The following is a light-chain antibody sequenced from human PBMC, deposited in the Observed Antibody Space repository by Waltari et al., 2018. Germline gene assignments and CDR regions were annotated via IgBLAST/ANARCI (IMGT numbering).Light chain of an antibody. Sequence: DVVMTQSPLSLPVTPGQPASISCRSSQSLVYRDGDTYLNWFHQRPGQSPRRLIYKVSTRDSGVPDRFNCSGSGTDFTLKIRRVEAEDVGVYSCMQGTHWPPYTFGQGTKLEIK. J-gene: IGKJ2*01. CDR1: QSLVYRDGDTY. CDR2: KVS. V-gene: IGKV2-30*01. CDR3: MQGTHWPPYT.